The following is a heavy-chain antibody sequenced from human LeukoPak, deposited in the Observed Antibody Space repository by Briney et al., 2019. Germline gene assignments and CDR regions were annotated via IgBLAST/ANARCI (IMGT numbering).Heavy chain of an antibody. J-gene: IGHJ4*02. D-gene: IGHD3-3*01. CDR1: GYTFTSYA. CDR2: INAGNGNT. Sequence: GASVKVSCKASGYTFTSYAMHWVRQAPGQRLEWMGWINAGNGNTKYSQKFQGRVTIARDTSASTAYMELSSLRSEDTAVYYCAREPYYDFWSGPDYRGQGTLVTVSS. V-gene: IGHV1-3*01. CDR3: AREPYYDFWSGPDY.